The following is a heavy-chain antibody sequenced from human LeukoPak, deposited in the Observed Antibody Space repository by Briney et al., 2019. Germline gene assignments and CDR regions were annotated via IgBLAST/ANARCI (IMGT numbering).Heavy chain of an antibody. D-gene: IGHD3-10*01. CDR1: GGSISSGGYS. CDR3: ARVCSGVRLGELGGFDY. CDR2: IYHSGST. V-gene: IGHV4-30-2*01. Sequence: SQTLSLTCAVSGGSISSGGYSWSWIRQPPGKGLEWIGYIYHSGSTYYNPSLKSRVTISVDRSKNQFSLKLSSVTAADTAVYYCARVCSGVRLGELGGFDYWGQGTLVTVSS. J-gene: IGHJ4*02.